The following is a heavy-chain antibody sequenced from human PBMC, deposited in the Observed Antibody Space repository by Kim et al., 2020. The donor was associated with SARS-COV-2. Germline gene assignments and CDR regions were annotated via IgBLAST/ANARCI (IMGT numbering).Heavy chain of an antibody. CDR3: ATHGGVYYYYGMDV. D-gene: IGHD3-16*01. Sequence: CADAVKGRFTISRDNGKNSLYLQMSSLRAEDTAVYYCATHGGVYYYYGMDVWGQGTTVTVSS. J-gene: IGHJ6*02. V-gene: IGHV3-48*01.